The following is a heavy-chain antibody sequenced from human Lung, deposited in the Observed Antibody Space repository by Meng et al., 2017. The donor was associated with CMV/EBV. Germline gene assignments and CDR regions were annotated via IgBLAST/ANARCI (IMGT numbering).Heavy chain of an antibody. CDR2: IVSDGTKK. CDR3: ATGLMDY. CDR1: GFTFSNYG. V-gene: IGHV3-30*02. J-gene: IGHJ4*02. D-gene: IGHD6-19*01. Sequence: GXSLKISCAASGFTFSNYGMHWVRQAPGKGLEWVTYIVSDGTKKFYADSVKGRFTLSRDNSENTLFLQMNTLRADDTAVYYCATGLMDYWGQGTLVTVSS.